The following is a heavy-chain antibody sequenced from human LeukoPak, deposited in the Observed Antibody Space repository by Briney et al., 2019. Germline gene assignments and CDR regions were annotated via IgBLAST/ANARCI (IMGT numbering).Heavy chain of an antibody. CDR2: IYYSGST. V-gene: IGHV4-59*08. CDR1: GGSISSYY. J-gene: IGHJ4*02. CDR3: ARLLGLSWYFDY. D-gene: IGHD3-16*01. Sequence: NSSETLSLTCTVSGGSISSYYWSWIRQPPGKGLEWIGYIYYSGSTNYNPSLKSRVTISVDTSKNQFSLKLSSVTAADTAVYYCARLLGLSWYFDYWGQGTLVTVSS.